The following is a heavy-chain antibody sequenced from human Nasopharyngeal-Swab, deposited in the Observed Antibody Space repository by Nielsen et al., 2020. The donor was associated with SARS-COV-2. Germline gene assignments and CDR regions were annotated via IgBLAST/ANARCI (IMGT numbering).Heavy chain of an antibody. CDR1: GGSISSGGYY. J-gene: IGHJ4*02. CDR2: IYYSGST. Sequence: SETLSLTCTVSGGSISSGGYYWSWIRQHPGKGLEWIGYIYYSGSTYYNPSLKSRVTISVDTSKNQFSLKLSSVTAADTAVYYCARGSFFDSSGYYAPSFDYWGQGTLVTVSS. CDR3: ARGSFFDSSGYYAPSFDY. V-gene: IGHV4-31*03. D-gene: IGHD3-22*01.